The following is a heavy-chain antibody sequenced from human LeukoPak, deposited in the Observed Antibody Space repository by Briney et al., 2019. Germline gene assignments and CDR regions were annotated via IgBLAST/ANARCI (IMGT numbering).Heavy chain of an antibody. CDR2: IYYSGST. V-gene: IGHV4-59*01. D-gene: IGHD3-10*01. Sequence: SETLSLTCTVSGGSISSYYWSWIGQPPGKGLEWIGYIYYSGSTNYNPSLKSRVTISVDTSKKQFSLKLRSLTAADTAVSYCASDPTGSGSYYIIGDNCFDPWGQGTLVTVSS. CDR3: ASDPTGSGSYYIIGDNCFDP. CDR1: GGSISSYY. J-gene: IGHJ5*02.